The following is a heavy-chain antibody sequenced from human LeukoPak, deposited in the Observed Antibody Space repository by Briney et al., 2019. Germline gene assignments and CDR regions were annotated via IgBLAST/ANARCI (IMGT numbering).Heavy chain of an antibody. J-gene: IGHJ4*02. CDR1: GFTFSSYS. Sequence: GGSLRLSCAASGFTFSSYSMNWVRQAPGKGLEWVSSISSSSGYIYYAYSVKGRFTISRDNAKNSLYLQMNSLRAEDTAVYYCATANCSGGSCYFDYWGQGTLVTVSS. V-gene: IGHV3-21*01. CDR2: ISSSSGYI. D-gene: IGHD2-15*01. CDR3: ATANCSGGSCYFDY.